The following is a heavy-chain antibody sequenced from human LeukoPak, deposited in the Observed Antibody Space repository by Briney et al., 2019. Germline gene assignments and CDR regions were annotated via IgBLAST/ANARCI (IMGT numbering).Heavy chain of an antibody. Sequence: GGSLRLSCAASEFAFSVYGMCWVRQAPGKGLEWVSYISSSGDTRYYADSVKGRFTISRDNAKNSLYVQMNSLRAEDTAVYYCATQTVASTFDYWGQGALVTVSS. D-gene: IGHD2-2*01. J-gene: IGHJ4*02. CDR3: ATQTVASTFDY. CDR2: ISSSGDTR. CDR1: EFAFSVYG. V-gene: IGHV3-48*03.